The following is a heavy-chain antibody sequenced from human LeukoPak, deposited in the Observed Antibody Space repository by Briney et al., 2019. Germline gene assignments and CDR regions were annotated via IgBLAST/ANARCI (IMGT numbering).Heavy chain of an antibody. D-gene: IGHD6-6*01. J-gene: IGHJ4*02. V-gene: IGHV3-48*03. CDR3: ARAWYSSSSPFFDY. CDR1: GFTFSSYE. CDR2: ISSSGSTI. Sequence: GGSLRLSCAASGFTFSSYEMNWVRQAPGKGLEWVSYISSSGSTIYYADSVKGRFTISRDNAKNSLYLQMNSLRAEDTAVYYCARAWYSSSSPFFDYWGQGTLVTVSS.